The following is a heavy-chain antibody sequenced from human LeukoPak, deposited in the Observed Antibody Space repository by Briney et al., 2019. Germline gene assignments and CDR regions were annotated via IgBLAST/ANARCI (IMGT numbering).Heavy chain of an antibody. J-gene: IGHJ4*02. Sequence: PGGSLRLSCAASGFTFSSYDMYWVRQATGKGLEWVSGIGAAGDTHNAGYVNGRFTITRENDKNSLYLQMNSLRAGDTAVYYCARAAYDGYSYLFDYWGQGTLVTVSS. V-gene: IGHV3-13*04. D-gene: IGHD1-26*01. CDR2: IGAAGDT. CDR3: ARAAYDGYSYLFDY. CDR1: GFTFSSYD.